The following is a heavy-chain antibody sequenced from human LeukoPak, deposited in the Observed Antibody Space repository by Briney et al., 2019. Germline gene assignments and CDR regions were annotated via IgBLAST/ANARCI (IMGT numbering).Heavy chain of an antibody. CDR2: IIPIFGIA. V-gene: IGHV1-69*05. D-gene: IGHD3-10*01. CDR1: GGTFNTYA. Sequence: SVKVSCKASGGTFNTYAISWVRLAPGQGLEWVGGIIPIFGIADYAQKFQARVTITTDESTSTAYMELSSLRSEDTAVYYCARGVRGSQTYYYYYMDVWGKGTTVTVSS. CDR3: ARGVRGSQTYYYYYMDV. J-gene: IGHJ6*03.